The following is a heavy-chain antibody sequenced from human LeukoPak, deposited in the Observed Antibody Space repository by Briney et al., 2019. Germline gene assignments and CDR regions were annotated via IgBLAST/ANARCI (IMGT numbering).Heavy chain of an antibody. CDR3: ARQVAAAGPWGYNFDY. CDR1: GYSFTSYW. J-gene: IGHJ4*02. D-gene: IGHD6-13*01. CDR2: IYPGDSGT. Sequence: GESLKISCKGSGYSFTSYWIGWGRQMPGEGLEWMGMIYPGDSGTRYSPSFQGQVTISADKSISTAYLQWSSLKASDTGMYYCARQVAAAGPWGYNFDYWGQGTLVTVSS. V-gene: IGHV5-51*01.